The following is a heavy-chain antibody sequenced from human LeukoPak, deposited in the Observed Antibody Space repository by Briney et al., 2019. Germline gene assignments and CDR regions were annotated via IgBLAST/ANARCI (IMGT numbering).Heavy chain of an antibody. CDR3: AKLLWFGELIDAFDI. Sequence: GGSLGLSCAASGFTFSSYGMHWVRQAPGKGLEWVAVISYDGSNKYYADSVKGRFTISRDNSKNTLYLQMNSLRAEDTAVYYCAKLLWFGELIDAFDIWGQGTMVTVSS. J-gene: IGHJ3*02. CDR1: GFTFSSYG. CDR2: ISYDGSNK. V-gene: IGHV3-30*18. D-gene: IGHD3-10*01.